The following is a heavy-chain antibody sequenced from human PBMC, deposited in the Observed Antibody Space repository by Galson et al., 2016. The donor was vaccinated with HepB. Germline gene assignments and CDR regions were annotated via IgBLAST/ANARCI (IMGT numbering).Heavy chain of an antibody. D-gene: IGHD3-3*01. CDR3: AKVGRFWADNGMDG. CDR2: ITASGHNT. V-gene: IGHV3-23*01. CDR1: GFTFSSSS. Sequence: SLRLSCAASGFTFSSSSLHWVRQAPGKGLEWVSAITASGHNTYYIGSVKGRFTISRDSSKNTLYLQMSSLRVEDTAVYYCAKVGRFWADNGMDGWGQGTTVIVSS. J-gene: IGHJ6*02.